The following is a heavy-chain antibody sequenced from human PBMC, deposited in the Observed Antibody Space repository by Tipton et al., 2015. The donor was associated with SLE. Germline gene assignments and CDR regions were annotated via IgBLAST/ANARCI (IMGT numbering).Heavy chain of an antibody. D-gene: IGHD2-2*02. Sequence: LRLSCTVSGGSISSYYWSWIRQPPGKGLEWIGYIYYSGITNYNPSLKSRVTISVDTSKNQFSLKLSSVTAADTAVYYCARARHCSSTSCYRWFDPWGQGTLVTVST. V-gene: IGHV4-59*01. CDR1: GGSISSYY. CDR3: ARARHCSSTSCYRWFDP. J-gene: IGHJ5*02. CDR2: IYYSGIT.